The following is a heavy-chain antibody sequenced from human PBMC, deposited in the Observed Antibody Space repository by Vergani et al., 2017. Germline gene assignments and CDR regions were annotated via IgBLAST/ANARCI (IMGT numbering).Heavy chain of an antibody. V-gene: IGHV3-11*01. D-gene: IGHD1/OR15-1a*01. CDR3: GRKQSPASLMDKPIDI. CDR2: ISDGGETK. J-gene: IGHJ5*02. CDR1: GFIFSDYY. Sequence: QMQLVASGGGLVRPGGSLRLSCAASGFIFSDYYMTWIRQTPGKGLEWLAHISDGGETKMYAESLKGRFTVSRDNTKNLLILQMKTLKVDDTATYYCGRKQSPASLMDKPIDIWGQGTLVTVSS.